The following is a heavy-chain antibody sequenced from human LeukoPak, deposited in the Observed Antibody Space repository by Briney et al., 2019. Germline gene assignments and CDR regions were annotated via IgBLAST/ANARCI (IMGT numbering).Heavy chain of an antibody. V-gene: IGHV3-20*04. Sequence: GGSLRLSCAASGFTFSNYWMFWVRQAPGKGLEWVSGINWNGGSTGYADSVKGRFTISRDNAKNSPYLQMNSLRAEDTALYYCARDRDSSSYPWGQGTLVTVSS. D-gene: IGHD6-6*01. CDR3: ARDRDSSSYP. J-gene: IGHJ5*02. CDR2: INWNGGST. CDR1: GFTFSNYW.